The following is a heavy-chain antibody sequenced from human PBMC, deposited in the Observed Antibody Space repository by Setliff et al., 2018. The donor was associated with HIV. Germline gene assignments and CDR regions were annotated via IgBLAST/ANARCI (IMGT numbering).Heavy chain of an antibody. Sequence: ASVKVSCKASGYTFTGYYMHWVRQAPGQGLEWMGWINPHSGDTNYAQKFQDRVTMTRDTSVNIAYMQLSRLRSYDTAVYYCARAPTLFGVEYYYFGMDVWGQGTTVTVSS. V-gene: IGHV1-2*02. CDR2: INPHSGDT. CDR3: ARAPTLFGVEYYYFGMDV. J-gene: IGHJ6*02. D-gene: IGHD3-3*01. CDR1: GYTFTGYY.